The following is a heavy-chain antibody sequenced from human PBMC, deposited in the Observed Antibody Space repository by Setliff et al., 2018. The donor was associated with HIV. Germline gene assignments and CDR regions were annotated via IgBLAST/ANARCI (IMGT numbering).Heavy chain of an antibody. J-gene: IGHJ4*02. D-gene: IGHD2-15*01. Sequence: ASVKVSCKASGYIFTSYGISWVRQAPGQGPEWMGWINPNSGDTNYAQKFQGRVSMTRDTSIFTAYMELSRLRSDDTAVYYCARGAVDDDYFEYWGQGTLVTVSS. CDR3: ARGAVDDDYFEY. CDR1: GYIFTSYG. CDR2: INPNSGDT. V-gene: IGHV1-2*02.